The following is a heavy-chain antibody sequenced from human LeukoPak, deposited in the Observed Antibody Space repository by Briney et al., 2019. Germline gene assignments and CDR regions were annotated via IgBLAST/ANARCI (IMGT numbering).Heavy chain of an antibody. J-gene: IGHJ4*02. V-gene: IGHV4-34*01. CDR1: GGSFSGYY. Sequence: SGTLSLTCAVYGGSFSGYYWSWIRQPPGKGLEWIGEINHSGSTNYNPSLKSRVTISVDTSKNQFSLKLSSVTAADTAVYYCARGGYGYGLDYWGQGTLVTVSS. CDR2: INHSGST. D-gene: IGHD5-18*01. CDR3: ARGGYGYGLDY.